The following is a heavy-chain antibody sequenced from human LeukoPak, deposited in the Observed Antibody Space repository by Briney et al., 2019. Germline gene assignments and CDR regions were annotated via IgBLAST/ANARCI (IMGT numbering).Heavy chain of an antibody. CDR1: GGSISSYY. Sequence: PSGTLSLTCTVSGGSISSYYWNWIRQPAGKGLEWIVRVYASGSTSYNPSLKSRVTMSVDTSKNQFSLRLSSVTAADTAVYYCARDYSAGRGYYDYWGQGTLVTVSS. J-gene: IGHJ4*02. D-gene: IGHD3-22*01. V-gene: IGHV4-4*07. CDR3: ARDYSAGRGYYDY. CDR2: VYASGST.